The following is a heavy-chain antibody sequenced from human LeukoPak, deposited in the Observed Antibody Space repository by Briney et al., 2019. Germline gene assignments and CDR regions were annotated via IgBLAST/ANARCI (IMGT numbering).Heavy chain of an antibody. CDR3: ARGSPYDFWSGIQDY. J-gene: IGHJ4*02. D-gene: IGHD3-3*01. V-gene: IGHV1-46*01. Sequence: ASVKVSCKASGGTFSNYAVSWVRQAPGQGLEWMGIINPSGGSTSYAQKFQGRVTMTRDTSTSTVYMELSSLRSEDTAVYYCARGSPYDFWSGIQDYWGQGTLVTVSS. CDR2: INPSGGST. CDR1: GGTFSNYA.